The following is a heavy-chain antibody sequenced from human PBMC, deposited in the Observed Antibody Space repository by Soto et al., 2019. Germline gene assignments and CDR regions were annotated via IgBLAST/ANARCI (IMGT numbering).Heavy chain of an antibody. Sequence: PGESLKISCQGSGYSFTSYWISWVRQMPGKGLEWMGRIDPSDSYTNYSPSFQGHVTISADKSISTAYLQWSSLKASDTAMYYCARRGSSGYYPYWFDPWGQGTLVTVSS. J-gene: IGHJ5*02. CDR2: IDPSDSYT. CDR3: ARRGSSGYYPYWFDP. CDR1: GYSFTSYW. V-gene: IGHV5-10-1*01. D-gene: IGHD3-22*01.